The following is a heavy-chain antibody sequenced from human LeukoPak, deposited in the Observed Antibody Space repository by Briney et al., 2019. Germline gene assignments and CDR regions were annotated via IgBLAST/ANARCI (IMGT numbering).Heavy chain of an antibody. V-gene: IGHV3-43*02. D-gene: IGHD3-10*01. J-gene: IGHJ6*02. CDR2: ISGDSRNT. CDR1: GFPFHEFV. CDR3: ATSQSRGYSYGMDV. Sequence: GGSLRLSCAVSGFPFHEFVMHWLRQAPGKRLEWVSLISGDSRNTYYADSVKGRFTISRDNSKNSLSLQMNSLRAEDTAFYYCATSQSRGYSYGMDVWGPGTTVTVSS.